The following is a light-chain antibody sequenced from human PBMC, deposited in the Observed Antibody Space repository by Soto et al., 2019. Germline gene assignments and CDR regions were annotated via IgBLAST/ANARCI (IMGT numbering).Light chain of an antibody. J-gene: IGKJ3*01. CDR1: QRVSSSY. CDR3: QQYGSSPVT. V-gene: IGKV3-20*01. CDR2: GAS. Sequence: EIVLTQSPGTLSLSPGERATLSCRASQRVSSSYLAWYQQKPGQAPRPLIYGASSRATGIPDRFSGSGSGTDFTLTISRLEPEDFAVYYCQQYGSSPVTFGPGTKVDIK.